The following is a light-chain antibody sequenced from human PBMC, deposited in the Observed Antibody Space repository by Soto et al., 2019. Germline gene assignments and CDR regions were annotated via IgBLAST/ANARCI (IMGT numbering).Light chain of an antibody. CDR1: TGAVTSGHY. V-gene: IGLV7-46*01. CDR2: DTS. J-gene: IGLJ2*01. CDR3: LLSFSGTHVV. Sequence: QAVVTQEPSLTVSPGGTVTLTCGSSTGAVTSGHYPYWFQQKSGQAPRALIYDTSNKHSWTPARFSGSLLGGKAALTLSGAQPEDEAEYYCLLSFSGTHVVFGGGTKPTVL.